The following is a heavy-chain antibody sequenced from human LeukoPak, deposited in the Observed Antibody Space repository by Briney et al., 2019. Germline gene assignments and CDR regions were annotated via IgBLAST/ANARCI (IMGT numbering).Heavy chain of an antibody. CDR1: GXTFSSHD. D-gene: IGHD4-17*01. CDR2: IGTNGKT. J-gene: IGHJ3*02. V-gene: IGHV3-13*04. Sequence: GGSLRLSCAASGXTFSSHDMHWVRQATGKGLEWVSAIGTNGKTYYPGSVKGRFTISREDAKNSLYLQMNSLRAGDTAVYYCARVTVRNAFDIWGQGTMVTVSS. CDR3: ARVTVRNAFDI.